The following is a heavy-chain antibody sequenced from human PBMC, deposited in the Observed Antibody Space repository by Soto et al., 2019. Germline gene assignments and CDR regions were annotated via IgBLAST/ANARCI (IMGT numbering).Heavy chain of an antibody. CDR1: GSTFTSYD. Sequence: ASVKVSCKASGSTFTSYDINWVRQATGQGLEWMGWMNPNSGNSGYAQKFQGRVTMTRDTSISTAYMELSSLRSEDTAIYYCARTWGDLDYWGLGTLVTVSS. J-gene: IGHJ4*02. V-gene: IGHV1-8*01. CDR2: MNPNSGNS. CDR3: ARTWGDLDY. D-gene: IGHD3-16*01.